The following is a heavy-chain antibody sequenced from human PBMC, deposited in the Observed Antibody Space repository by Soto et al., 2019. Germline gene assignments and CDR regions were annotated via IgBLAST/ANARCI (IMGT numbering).Heavy chain of an antibody. CDR2: ISANNGNT. CDR1: GYTFTTFG. D-gene: IGHD2-21*01. Sequence: QVRLVQSGPEVKKPGTSVKVSCKASGYTFTTFGVSWVRQAPGQGLEWVGWISANNGNTKYSQKFQGRVSLTTETSASTAYMELRSLRSDDTAVYYCARSAPFDIYAITPVVFWGQGTLVTVSS. V-gene: IGHV1-18*01. J-gene: IGHJ4*02. CDR3: ARSAPFDIYAITPVVF.